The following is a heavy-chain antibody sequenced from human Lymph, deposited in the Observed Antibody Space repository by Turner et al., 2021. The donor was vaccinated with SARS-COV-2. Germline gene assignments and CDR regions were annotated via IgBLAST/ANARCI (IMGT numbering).Heavy chain of an antibody. CDR1: GGSISSYY. Sequence: QVQLQESGPGLVKPSEHLSLTCPVSGGSISSYYWSWFRQPPGRGLEWIGSFYYSGSTNYNPSLKSRVSISVDTSKNQFSLRLSSVTAAGTAVYYCARGFDYWGQGTLFTVSS. CDR2: FYYSGST. J-gene: IGHJ4*02. CDR3: ARGFDY. V-gene: IGHV4-59*08.